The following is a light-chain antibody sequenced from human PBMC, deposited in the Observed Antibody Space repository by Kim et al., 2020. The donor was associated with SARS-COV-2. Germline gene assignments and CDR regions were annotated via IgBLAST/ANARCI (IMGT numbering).Light chain of an antibody. V-gene: IGKV1-5*03. Sequence: DIQMTQSPSTLSVSVGDRVTITCRASRTIGSWVAWYQQKPGKAPKLLIYKASNLETRVPSRFSGSGSGTDFTLTISSLQPDDFATYYCQQYDSFWTFGQGTKVDIK. J-gene: IGKJ1*01. CDR1: RTIGSW. CDR2: KAS. CDR3: QQYDSFWT.